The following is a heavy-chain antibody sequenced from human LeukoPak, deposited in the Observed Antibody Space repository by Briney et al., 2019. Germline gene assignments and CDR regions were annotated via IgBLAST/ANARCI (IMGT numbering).Heavy chain of an antibody. J-gene: IGHJ5*02. CDR1: GGTFSNYA. V-gene: IGHV1-69*06. CDR2: IIPIFGTA. CDR3: ARDNSVGDYAWWFDP. D-gene: IGHD1-26*01. Sequence: PVKVSCKASGGTFSNYAISWVRQAPGQGLEWMGGIIPIFGTANYAQKFQGRVTITADKSTSTAYMELSSLRSEDTAVYYCARDNSVGDYAWWFDPWGQGTLVTVSS.